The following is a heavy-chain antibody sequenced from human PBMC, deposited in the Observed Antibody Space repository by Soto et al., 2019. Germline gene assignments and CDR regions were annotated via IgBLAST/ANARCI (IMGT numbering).Heavy chain of an antibody. D-gene: IGHD3-10*01. Sequence: QVQLVQSGAEVKKPGSSVKVSCKTSGVSFNNNGIGWVRQAPGHGLEWMGGVSPPFRTSNYARKYKGRFSITADASTGTVNMKLSSLTSEDTAQYYCARVLYYGSGSYSPYGMDVWGQGTTVTVSS. CDR3: ARVLYYGSGSYSPYGMDV. J-gene: IGHJ6*02. CDR1: GVSFNNNG. CDR2: VSPPFRTS. V-gene: IGHV1-69*01.